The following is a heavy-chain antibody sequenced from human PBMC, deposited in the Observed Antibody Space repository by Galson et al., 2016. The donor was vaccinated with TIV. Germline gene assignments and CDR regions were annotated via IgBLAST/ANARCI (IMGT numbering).Heavy chain of an antibody. CDR2: IDWDDDI. CDR1: GFSLSTTGMS. D-gene: IGHD3-16*01. CDR3: ARMPLPTEYYETSGNSGAFDF. V-gene: IGHV2-70*11. J-gene: IGHJ3*01. Sequence: PALVKPTQTLTLTCTFSGFSLSTTGMSVSWIRQPPGKALEWLARIDWDDDIYFSNCLRTRHTTSKDTSKNQVDLPMTTMDPVATAPYFVARMPLPTEYYETSGNSGAFDFWGKGTKVTVSS.